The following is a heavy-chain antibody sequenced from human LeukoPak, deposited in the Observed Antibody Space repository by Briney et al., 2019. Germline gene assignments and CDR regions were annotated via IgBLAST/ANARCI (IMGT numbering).Heavy chain of an antibody. V-gene: IGHV4-31*03. D-gene: IGHD5-18*01. J-gene: IGHJ6*02. Sequence: SETLSLTCTVSGGSISSGGYYWSWIRQHTGKGLEWIGYIYYSGSTYYNPSLKSRVTISVDTSKNQFSLKLSSVTAADTAVYYCARDAYTAAGMDVWGQGTTVTVSS. CDR1: GGSISSGGYY. CDR3: ARDAYTAAGMDV. CDR2: IYYSGST.